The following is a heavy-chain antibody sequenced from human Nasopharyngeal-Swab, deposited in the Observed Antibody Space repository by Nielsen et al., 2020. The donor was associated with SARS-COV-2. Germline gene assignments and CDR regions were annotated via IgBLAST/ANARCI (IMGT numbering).Heavy chain of an antibody. D-gene: IGHD1-7*01. J-gene: IGHJ6*02. CDR2: IYHSGST. Sequence: SETLSLTCAVSGGSISSSNWWSWVRQPPGKGLEWIGEIYHSGSTNYNPSLKSRVTISVDKSKNQFSLKLSSVTAADTAVYYCARDQETTPIYYYYGMDVWGQETTVTVSS. V-gene: IGHV4-4*02. CDR1: GGSISSSNW. CDR3: ARDQETTPIYYYYGMDV.